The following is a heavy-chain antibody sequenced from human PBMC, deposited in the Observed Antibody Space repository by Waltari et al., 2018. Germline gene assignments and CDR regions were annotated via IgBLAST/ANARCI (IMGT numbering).Heavy chain of an antibody. CDR2: IKPNRGGT. CDR3: ARQATDYSSYWFHP. V-gene: IGHV1-2*04. Sequence: QVQLVQSGAEVKKPGASVKVSCKASGYTFNDYYIHWVRQAPGQGLEWMGWIKPNRGGTKYAQKFQGWVTMTRDTSINAAYLEVSGRGSDDTAVYYCARQATDYSSYWFHPWGQGTLVTVSS. J-gene: IGHJ5*02. D-gene: IGHD4-4*01. CDR1: GYTFNDYY.